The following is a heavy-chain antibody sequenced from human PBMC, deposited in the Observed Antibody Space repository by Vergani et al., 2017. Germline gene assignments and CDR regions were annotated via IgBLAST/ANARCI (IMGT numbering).Heavy chain of an antibody. Sequence: QLQLQESGSGLVKPSQTLSLTCAVSGGSISSGGYSWSWIRQPPGKGLEWIGYIYHSGSTYYNPSLKSRVTISVDRSKNQFSLKLSSVTAADTAVYYCARERSSSYLGNWFDPWGQGTLVTVSS. V-gene: IGHV4-30-2*01. D-gene: IGHD2-2*01. CDR3: ARERSSSYLGNWFDP. J-gene: IGHJ5*02. CDR1: GGSISSGGYS. CDR2: IYHSGST.